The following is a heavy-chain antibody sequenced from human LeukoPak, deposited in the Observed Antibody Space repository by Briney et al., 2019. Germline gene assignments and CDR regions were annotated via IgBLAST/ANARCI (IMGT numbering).Heavy chain of an antibody. J-gene: IGHJ4*02. CDR1: GGTFSSYA. V-gene: IGHV1-69*13. CDR2: IIPIFGTA. D-gene: IGHD5-18*01. CDR3: AREVLRGYSYGFDY. Sequence: ASVKVSCKASGGTFSSYAISWVRQAPGQGLEWMGGIIPIFGTANYAQKFQGRVTITADESTSTAHMELRSLRSDDTAVYYCAREVLRGYSYGFDYWGQGTLVTVSS.